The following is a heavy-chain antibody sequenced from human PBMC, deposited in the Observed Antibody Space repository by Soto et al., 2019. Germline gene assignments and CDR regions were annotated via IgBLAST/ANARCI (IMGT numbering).Heavy chain of an antibody. CDR3: ASSSPFHY. D-gene: IGHD6-6*01. Sequence: PSETLSLTCAVYGGSFSGYYWSWIRQPPGKGLEWIGEINHSGNTYYKPSLKSRVSISIDTSRNQFSLKLTSVTAADTGVYYCASSSPFHYWGQGILVTVSS. CDR2: INHSGNT. V-gene: IGHV4-34*01. J-gene: IGHJ4*02. CDR1: GGSFSGYY.